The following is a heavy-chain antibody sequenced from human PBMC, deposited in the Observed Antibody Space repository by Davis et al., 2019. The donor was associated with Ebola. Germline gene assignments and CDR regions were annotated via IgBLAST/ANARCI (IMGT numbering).Heavy chain of an antibody. V-gene: IGHV3-30*04. Sequence: GESLKISCAASGFFFNDSTFHWVRQAPGKGLEWVAVVSHSEREKFYADSVKGRFTISRDNSKGCLYLQMSSLRPDDTAIYYCVKDSGVVPAAKASYYYGLDDWGQGTTVFVSS. CDR3: VKDSGVVPAAKASYYYGLDD. CDR2: VSHSEREK. D-gene: IGHD2-2*01. J-gene: IGHJ6*02. CDR1: GFFFNDST.